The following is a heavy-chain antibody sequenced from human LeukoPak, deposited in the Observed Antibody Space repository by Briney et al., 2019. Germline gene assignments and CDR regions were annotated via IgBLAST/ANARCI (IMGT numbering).Heavy chain of an antibody. Sequence: QTGGSLRLSCAASGFTFSSYGMHWVRQAPGKGLEWVAFIRYDGSNKYYADSVKGRFTISRDNSKNTLYLQMNSLRAEDTAVYYCAKSYCSGGSCLHDYYYMDVWGKGTTVTISS. CDR2: IRYDGSNK. CDR3: AKSYCSGGSCLHDYYYMDV. J-gene: IGHJ6*03. D-gene: IGHD2-15*01. V-gene: IGHV3-30*02. CDR1: GFTFSSYG.